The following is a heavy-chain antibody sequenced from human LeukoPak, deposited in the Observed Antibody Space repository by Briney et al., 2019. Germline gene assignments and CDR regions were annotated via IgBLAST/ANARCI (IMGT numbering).Heavy chain of an antibody. V-gene: IGHV3-74*01. CDR1: GFTFSDYR. J-gene: IGHJ4*02. D-gene: IGHD1-26*01. Sequence: GGSLSFSCAAYGFTFSDYRMDWVRQAQGKGLVGVSSANSDGSSTSSADSVKGPFPISRNNAKTTLYLQMTTLRAEDTAVYYCARYSGSYQQFASWGQGTLVTVSS. CDR3: ARYSGSYQQFAS. CDR2: ANSDGSST.